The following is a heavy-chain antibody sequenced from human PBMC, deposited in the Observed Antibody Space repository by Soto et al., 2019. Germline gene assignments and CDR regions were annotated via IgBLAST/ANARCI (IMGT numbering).Heavy chain of an antibody. CDR2: IYSGGST. J-gene: IGHJ5*02. CDR1: GFTVSSNY. V-gene: IGHV3-53*01. D-gene: IGHD3-3*01. Sequence: PGGSLRLSCAASGFTVSSNYMSWVRQAPGKGLEWVSVIYSGGSTYYADSVKGRFTISRDNSKNTLYLQMNSLRAEDTAVYYCAREEPYYDFWSGYYNWFDPWGQGTLVTVSS. CDR3: AREEPYYDFWSGYYNWFDP.